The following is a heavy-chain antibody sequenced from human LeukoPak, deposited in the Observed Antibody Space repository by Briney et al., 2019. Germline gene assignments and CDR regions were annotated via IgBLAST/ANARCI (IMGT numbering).Heavy chain of an antibody. Sequence: SETLSLTCTVSGGSISSSSYYWGWIRQPPGKELEWIGIIYYSGSTNYNPSLKSRVTISVDTSKNQFSLKLSSVTAADTAVYYCARVIFAYYYPYYFDYWGQGTLVTVSS. J-gene: IGHJ4*02. V-gene: IGHV4-39*07. D-gene: IGHD3-22*01. CDR3: ARVIFAYYYPYYFDY. CDR1: GGSISSSSYY. CDR2: IYYSGST.